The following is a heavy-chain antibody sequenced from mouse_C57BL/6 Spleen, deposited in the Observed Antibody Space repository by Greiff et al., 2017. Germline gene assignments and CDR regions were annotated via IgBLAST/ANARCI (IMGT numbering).Heavy chain of an antibody. CDR3: TADGYYGDFDV. CDR1: GFNIKDDY. CDR2: IDPENGDT. Sequence: EVQLQQSGAELVRPGASVKLSCTASGFNIKDDYMHWVKQRPEQGLEWIGWIDPENGDTEYASKFQGKATITADTSSNTAYLQLSSLTSEDTAVYYCTADGYYGDFDVWGTGTTVTVSS. J-gene: IGHJ1*03. D-gene: IGHD2-3*01. V-gene: IGHV14-4*01.